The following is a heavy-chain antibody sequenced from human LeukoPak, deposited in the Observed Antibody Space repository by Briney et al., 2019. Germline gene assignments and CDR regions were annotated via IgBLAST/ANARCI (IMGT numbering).Heavy chain of an antibody. V-gene: IGHV1-2*02. CDR3: ARGHAGGNHRNYYMDV. D-gene: IGHD1-14*01. J-gene: IGHJ6*03. CDR2: INPSTGGT. CDR1: GYTFTDYY. Sequence: ASVKVSCKASGYTFTDYYMHWVRQAPGQGLAWMGWINPSTGGTNYAQKFQGRVTMTRDTAINTTYMELSSLTSDDTAVYYCARGHAGGNHRNYYMDVWGKGTTVTVSS.